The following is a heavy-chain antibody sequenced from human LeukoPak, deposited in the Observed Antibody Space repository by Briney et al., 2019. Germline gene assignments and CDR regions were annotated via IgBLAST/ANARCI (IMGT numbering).Heavy chain of an antibody. CDR2: IYTSGST. CDR1: VGSISSYY. V-gene: IGHV4-4*07. D-gene: IGHD3-10*01. CDR3: AREVNMVRGVIITKYYYSYYMDV. J-gene: IGHJ6*03. Sequence: SETLSLTCTVSVGSISSYYWSWIRQPAGKGVEGIGRIYTSGSTNYNPSLKSRVTMSVDTYKTQFSLKLSPVTAAKTAVYYCAREVNMVRGVIITKYYYSYYMDVWGNGTTVTVSS.